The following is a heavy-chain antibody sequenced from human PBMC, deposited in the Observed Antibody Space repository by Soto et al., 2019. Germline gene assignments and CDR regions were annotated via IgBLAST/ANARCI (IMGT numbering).Heavy chain of an antibody. V-gene: IGHV3-7*03. CDR3: AIRSPMSRSYLDY. D-gene: IGHD3-22*01. CDR1: GFTFSNHW. J-gene: IGHJ4*02. Sequence: GGSLRLSGAASGFTFSNHWITWVRQAPGKGLKWVASVNQDGIEKYSVDSAKGRFTISRDNAKNSLYLQMNSLRVEDTALYYCAIRSPMSRSYLDYCGQGAVVTCSS. CDR2: VNQDGIEK.